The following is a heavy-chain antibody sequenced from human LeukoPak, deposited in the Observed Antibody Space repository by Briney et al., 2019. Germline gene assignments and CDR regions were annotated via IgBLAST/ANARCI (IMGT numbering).Heavy chain of an antibody. CDR2: ISSSSSYT. J-gene: IGHJ4*02. Sequence: GGSLRLSCAASGFTFSDYYMSWIRQAPGKGLEWVSYISSSSSYTNYADSGKGRFTISRDNAKNSLYLQMNSLRAEDTAVYYCARTSGSLYYYGSGSYYGYWGQGTLVTVSS. D-gene: IGHD3-10*01. V-gene: IGHV3-11*06. CDR1: GFTFSDYY. CDR3: ARTSGSLYYYGSGSYYGY.